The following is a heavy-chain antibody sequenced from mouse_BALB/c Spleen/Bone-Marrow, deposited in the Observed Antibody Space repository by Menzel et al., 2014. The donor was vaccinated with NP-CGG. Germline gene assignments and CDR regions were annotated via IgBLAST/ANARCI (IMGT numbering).Heavy chain of an antibody. J-gene: IGHJ2*01. V-gene: IGHV14-3*02. CDR3: ARDYGPFDY. D-gene: IGHD1-2*01. CDR2: IDPANGDT. Sequence: EVQLVESGAELVKPGASVKLSCTASGFTIKDIYMHWVKQRPEQGLEWIGRIDPANGDTKYDPKFQGKATITADTSSNTAYLQLSSLTSEDTAVYYCARDYGPFDYWGQGTTLTVSS. CDR1: GFTIKDIY.